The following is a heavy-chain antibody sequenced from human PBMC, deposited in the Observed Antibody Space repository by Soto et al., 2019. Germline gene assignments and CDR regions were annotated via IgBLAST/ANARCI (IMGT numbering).Heavy chain of an antibody. V-gene: IGHV3-48*01. CDR1: GFTFSSYS. D-gene: IGHD6-6*01. Sequence: EVQLVESGGGVVHPGGSLRLSCAASGFTFSSYSMNWVRQAPGKGLEWVSYISSSSSTIYYADSVKGRFTISRDNAKNSLYLQMNSLRAEDTAVYYCARDNRIAARKTYYYYMDVWGKGTTVTVSS. CDR3: ARDNRIAARKTYYYYMDV. CDR2: ISSSSSTI. J-gene: IGHJ6*03.